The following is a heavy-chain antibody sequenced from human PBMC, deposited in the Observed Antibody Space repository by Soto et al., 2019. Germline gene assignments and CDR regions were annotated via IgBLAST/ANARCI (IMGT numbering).Heavy chain of an antibody. Sequence: GGSLRLSCAASGFTFSSYEMNWVRQAPGKGLEWVSYISSSGSTIYYADSVKGRLTISRDNAKNSLYLQMNSLRAEDTAVYYCARDAPHYAYWGQGTLVTVSS. V-gene: IGHV3-48*03. CDR3: ARDAPHYAY. CDR1: GFTFSSYE. D-gene: IGHD4-17*01. CDR2: ISSSGSTI. J-gene: IGHJ4*02.